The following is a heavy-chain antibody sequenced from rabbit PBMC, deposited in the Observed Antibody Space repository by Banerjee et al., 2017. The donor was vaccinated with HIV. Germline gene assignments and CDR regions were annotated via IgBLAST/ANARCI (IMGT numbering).Heavy chain of an antibody. CDR3: ARASIGYGWTTRLAL. CDR1: GFDFSSSYY. J-gene: IGHJ3*01. CDR2: IYAGSGST. Sequence: QEQLVESGGDLVKPGASLTLTCKASGFDFSSSYYMCWVRQAPGKGLEWIGTIYAGSGSTAYPSWAKGRFTISKTSSTTVTLQMTSLTAADTATYFCARASIGYGWTTRLALWGQGTLVTVS. D-gene: IGHD1-1*01. V-gene: IGHV1S45*01.